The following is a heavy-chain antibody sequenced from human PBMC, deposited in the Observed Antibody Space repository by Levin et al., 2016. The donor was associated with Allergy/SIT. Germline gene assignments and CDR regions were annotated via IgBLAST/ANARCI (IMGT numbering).Heavy chain of an antibody. D-gene: IGHD5-24*01. V-gene: IGHV3-21*01. Sequence: VRQAPGKGLEWVSSISSSSSYIYYADSVKGRFTISRDNAKNSLYLQMNSLRAEDTAVYYCARDADRDDILQIQNYWGQGTLVTVSS. CDR2: ISSSSSYI. CDR3: ARDADRDDILQIQNY. J-gene: IGHJ4*02.